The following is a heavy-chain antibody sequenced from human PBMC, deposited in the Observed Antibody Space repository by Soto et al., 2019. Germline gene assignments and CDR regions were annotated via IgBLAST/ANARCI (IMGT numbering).Heavy chain of an antibody. CDR1: GFTFSTYT. Sequence: GGSLRLSCVASGFTFSTYTMSWVRQAPGKGLEWVSVISGSAGSSGPSYADSVQGRFSISRDNARNTLYLQMNSLRGEDTAMYYCAKARCSSANCYVPVYWGPGPRVTVFS. D-gene: IGHD2-2*01. V-gene: IGHV3-23*01. J-gene: IGHJ4*02. CDR2: ISGSAGSSGP. CDR3: AKARCSSANCYVPVY.